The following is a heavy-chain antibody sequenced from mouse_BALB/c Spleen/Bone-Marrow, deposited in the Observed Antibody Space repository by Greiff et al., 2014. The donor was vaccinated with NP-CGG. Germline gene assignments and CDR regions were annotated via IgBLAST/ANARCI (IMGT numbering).Heavy chain of an antibody. J-gene: IGHJ3*01. CDR3: ARGWLITY. D-gene: IGHD1-1*02. CDR1: GYTFTSYS. CDR2: FYPGNGDT. V-gene: IGHV1-12*01. Sequence: QVQLQQPGAELVKPGASVKMSCKASGYTFTSYSMHWVKQTPGQGLEWIGTFYPGNGDTSHNQKFKGKATLTADTFSSTAYMQLSSLTSEDSAVYYCARGWLITYWGQGTLVTVSA.